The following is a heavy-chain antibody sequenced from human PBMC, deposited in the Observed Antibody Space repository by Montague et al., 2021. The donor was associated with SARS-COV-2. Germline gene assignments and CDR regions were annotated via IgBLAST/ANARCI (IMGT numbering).Heavy chain of an antibody. Sequence: SETLSLTCVVSGDSISTDNWWTWVRLPPGKGLEWVGEIYHTGSTNYKPSLKSRVTISVDTSKNQFSLKLTSVTAADTAVYFCARESDSYPSGTQYFDLWGRGTLVTVSS. D-gene: IGHD5-18*01. CDR3: ARESDSYPSGTQYFDL. CDR1: GDSISTDNW. CDR2: IYHTGST. J-gene: IGHJ2*01. V-gene: IGHV4-4*02.